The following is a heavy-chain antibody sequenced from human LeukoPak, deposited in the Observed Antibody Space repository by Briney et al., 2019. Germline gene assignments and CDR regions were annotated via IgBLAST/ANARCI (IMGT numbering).Heavy chain of an antibody. Sequence: GESLKISCKGSGYIFPSYWITWVRQMPGKGLEWMGRIDPSDSYTNYSPSFQGHVTISADESISTAYLQWSSLKASDTAMYYCARSYSGYDYLDYWGQGTLVTVSS. V-gene: IGHV5-10-1*01. CDR2: IDPSDSYT. CDR3: ARSYSGYDYLDY. CDR1: GYIFPSYW. J-gene: IGHJ4*02. D-gene: IGHD5-12*01.